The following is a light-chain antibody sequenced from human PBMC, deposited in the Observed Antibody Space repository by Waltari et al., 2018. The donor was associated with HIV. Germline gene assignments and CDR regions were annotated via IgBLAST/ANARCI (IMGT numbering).Light chain of an antibody. J-gene: IGKJ1*01. Sequence: EAVLTQSPVSLPVPLGRPASISCRSSQSIIYADGNTSLNWLYQRPGQSPRRLIYKISNRDAVVPDRFSARVSVTEFTLHISRVEAEDGGIFYCMQRTHWPGTFGQGTKVEIQ. CDR3: MQRTHWPGT. V-gene: IGKV2-30*01. CDR1: QSIIYADGNTS. CDR2: KIS.